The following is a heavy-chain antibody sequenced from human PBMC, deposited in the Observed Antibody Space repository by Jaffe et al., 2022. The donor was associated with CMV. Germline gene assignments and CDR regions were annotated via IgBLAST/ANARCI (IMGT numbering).Heavy chain of an antibody. J-gene: IGHJ4*02. Sequence: EVQVLESGGGLVQPGGSLRLSCAASGFTFSNYAMNWVRQAPGKGLEWVSVISGSGVSTFYADSVKGRFTISRDSSKNTLYLQMNSLRAEDTAIYYCAKRGGPSAYYFDYWGQGTLVTVSS. CDR2: ISGSGVST. CDR3: AKRGGPSAYYFDY. CDR1: GFTFSNYA. V-gene: IGHV3-23*01.